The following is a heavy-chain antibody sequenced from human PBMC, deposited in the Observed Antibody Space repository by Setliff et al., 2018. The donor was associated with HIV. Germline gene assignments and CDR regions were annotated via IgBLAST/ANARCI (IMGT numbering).Heavy chain of an antibody. CDR3: AKGTNYDILTGYHAFDV. CDR1: GLTFSNYA. Sequence: GGSLRLSCVASGLTFSNYAMSWVRQAPGKGLEWVSGISGGGGGTYYADSVKGRFTISRDNSKNTLFLEMNSLRADDTAVYYCAKGTNYDILTGYHAFDVWGQGTLVTVSS. V-gene: IGHV3-23*01. D-gene: IGHD3-9*01. CDR2: ISGGGGGT. J-gene: IGHJ3*01.